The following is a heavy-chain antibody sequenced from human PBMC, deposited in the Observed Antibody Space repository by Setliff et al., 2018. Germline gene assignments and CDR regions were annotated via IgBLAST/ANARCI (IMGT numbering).Heavy chain of an antibody. CDR1: GDSMGDFY. CDR3: ARAKYGTTTYFES. V-gene: IGHV4-59*01. Sequence: SETLSLTCSVSGDSMGDFYWSWIRQTPGKGLEWIGLISYVGYTVYKPSLQSRVTISADTSKKQLSLTLTSVTVADTAVYYCARAKYGTTTYFESWGPGTLVTVSS. J-gene: IGHJ4*02. D-gene: IGHD1-1*01. CDR2: ISYVGYT.